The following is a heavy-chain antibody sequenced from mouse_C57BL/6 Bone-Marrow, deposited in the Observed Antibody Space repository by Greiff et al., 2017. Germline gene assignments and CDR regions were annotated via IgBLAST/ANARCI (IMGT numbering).Heavy chain of an antibody. CDR2: ISDGGSYT. D-gene: IGHD1-1*01. CDR1: GFTFSSYA. CDR3: ARGFGSPY. J-gene: IGHJ3*01. Sequence: EVQLVESGGGLVKPGGSLKLSCAASGFTFSSYAMSWVRQTPEKRLEWVATISDGGSYTYYPDNVKGRFTISRDNAKNNLYLQMSHLKSEDTAMYYCARGFGSPYWGQGTLVTVSA. V-gene: IGHV5-4*01.